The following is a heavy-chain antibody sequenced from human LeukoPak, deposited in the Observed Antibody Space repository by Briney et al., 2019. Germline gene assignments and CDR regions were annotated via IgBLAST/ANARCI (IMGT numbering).Heavy chain of an antibody. CDR1: GFTFSSYS. Sequence: PGGSLRLSCAASGFTFSSYSMNWVRQAPGKGLEWVSSISSSSSYIYYADSVKGRFTISRDNAKNSLYLQVNSLRVEDTAVYYCARDRVLHDAFDIWGQGTMVTVSS. CDR2: ISSSSSYI. V-gene: IGHV3-21*01. J-gene: IGHJ3*02. D-gene: IGHD3-10*01. CDR3: ARDRVLHDAFDI.